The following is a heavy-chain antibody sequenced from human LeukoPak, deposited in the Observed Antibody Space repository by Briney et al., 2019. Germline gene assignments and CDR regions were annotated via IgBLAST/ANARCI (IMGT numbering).Heavy chain of an antibody. CDR1: GYTFTGYY. D-gene: IGHD2-15*01. CDR2: INPNSGGT. J-gene: IGHJ4*02. Sequence: ASVKVSCKASGYTFTGYYMHWVRQAPGQGLEWMGWINPNSGGTNYAQKFQGRVTMTRDTSISTAYMELSRLISDDTAVYYCARTLRDCSGDSCYSDPHFDCWGQGTLVTVSS. V-gene: IGHV1-2*02. CDR3: ARTLRDCSGDSCYSDPHFDC.